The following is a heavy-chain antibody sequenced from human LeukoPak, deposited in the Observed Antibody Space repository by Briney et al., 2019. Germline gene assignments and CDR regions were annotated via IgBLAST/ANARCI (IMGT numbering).Heavy chain of an antibody. V-gene: IGHV4-34*01. Sequence: PSETLSLTCAVYGGSFSGYYWSWIRQPPGKGLEWIGETNHSGSTNYNPSLKSRVTISVDTSKNQFSLKLSSVTAADTAVYYCARARGEMDYWGQGTLVTVSS. J-gene: IGHJ4*02. CDR1: GGSFSGYY. CDR2: TNHSGST. D-gene: IGHD2-21*01. CDR3: ARARGEMDY.